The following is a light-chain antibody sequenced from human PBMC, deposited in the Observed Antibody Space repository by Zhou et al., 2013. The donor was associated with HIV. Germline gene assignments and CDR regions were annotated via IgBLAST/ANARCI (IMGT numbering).Light chain of an antibody. Sequence: DIQMTQSPSTLSASVGERVTITCRASQNIGRWLAWYQQKPGKAPQLLIYAASVLEPGVPSRFSGGGSGTEFTLTISSLQPDDFATYYCQQYYTYWTFGQGTKVEV. CDR3: QQYYTYWT. V-gene: IGKV1-5*03. CDR1: QNIGRW. J-gene: IGKJ1*01. CDR2: AAS.